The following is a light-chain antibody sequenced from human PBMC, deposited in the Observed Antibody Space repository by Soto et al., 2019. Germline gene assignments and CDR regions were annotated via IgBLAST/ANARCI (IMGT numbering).Light chain of an antibody. J-gene: IGLJ2*01. CDR1: SSNIGSNT. CDR2: SNN. V-gene: IGLV1-44*01. Sequence: QSVLTQPPSASGTPGQRVTISCSGSSSNIGSNTVNWYQQLPGTAPKLLIYSNNQQPSGVPDRLSGSKSGTSASLAISGLQSEDEADYYCAAWDDSLNGRVVFGGGTKLTVL. CDR3: AAWDDSLNGRVV.